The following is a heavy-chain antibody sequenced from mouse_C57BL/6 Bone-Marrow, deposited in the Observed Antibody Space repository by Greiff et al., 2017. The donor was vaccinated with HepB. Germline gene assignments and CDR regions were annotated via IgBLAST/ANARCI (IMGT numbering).Heavy chain of an antibody. CDR2: IHPNSGST. CDR3: ARPPIYYYGSSYHFDY. V-gene: IGHV1-64*01. Sequence: QVQLQQPGAELVKPGASVKLSCKASGYTFTSYWMHWVKQRPGQGLEWIGMIHPNSGSTNYNEKFKRKATLTVDKSSSTAYMQLSSLTSEDSAVYYCARPPIYYYGSSYHFDYWGQGTTLTVSS. CDR1: GYTFTSYW. D-gene: IGHD1-1*01. J-gene: IGHJ2*01.